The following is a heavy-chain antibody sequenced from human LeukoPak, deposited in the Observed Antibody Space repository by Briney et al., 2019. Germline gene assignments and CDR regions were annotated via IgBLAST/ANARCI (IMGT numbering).Heavy chain of an antibody. J-gene: IGHJ6*02. V-gene: IGHV3-48*03. D-gene: IGHD6-19*01. CDR2: ISSGGSTR. CDR1: RFTFRTYQ. Sequence: GGSLRLSCEASRFTFRTYQMTWVRQAPGKGLEWVSYISSGGSTRYYADSVKGRFTISRDNANNSLYLQMNSLRAEDTAVYYCARLLAVARGFHYGMDAWGQGTTVTVSS. CDR3: ARLLAVARGFHYGMDA.